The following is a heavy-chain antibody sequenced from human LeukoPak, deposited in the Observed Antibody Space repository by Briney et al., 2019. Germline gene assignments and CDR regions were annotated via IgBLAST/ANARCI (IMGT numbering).Heavy chain of an antibody. J-gene: IGHJ4*02. CDR3: AKDGLYYDGSEHVYYFDS. CDR2: IIYSGGAT. CDR1: GFTFSRSA. Sequence: GGPLGLSCAASGFTFSRSAMTWVRQGPGTGLEFVASIIYSGGATYYAHSVKGRFTISRDNSKNTLYLQMNSLRAEDTALYYCAKDGLYYDGSEHVYYFDSWGQGTLVTVSS. D-gene: IGHD3-22*01. V-gene: IGHV3-23*01.